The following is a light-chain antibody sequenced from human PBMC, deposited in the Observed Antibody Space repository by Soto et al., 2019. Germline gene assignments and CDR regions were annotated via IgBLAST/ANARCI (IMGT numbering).Light chain of an antibody. Sequence: QSALTQPPSASGTPGQRVTISCSGSSSNIGSNYVYWYQQLPGTAPKIIIYRNNQRPSGVPDRISGSKSGTSASLAISGLRSEDEAGYYCSAWDDSLSGYVFGTGTKVTVL. CDR1: SSNIGSNY. J-gene: IGLJ1*01. CDR3: SAWDDSLSGYV. CDR2: RNN. V-gene: IGLV1-47*01.